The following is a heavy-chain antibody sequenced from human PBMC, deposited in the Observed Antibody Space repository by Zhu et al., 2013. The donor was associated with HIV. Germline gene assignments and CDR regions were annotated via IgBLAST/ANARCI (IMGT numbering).Heavy chain of an antibody. CDR1: GYTFTGYY. CDR2: INPNSGGT. Sequence: QVQLVQSGAEVKKTGASVKVSCKASGYTFTGYYMHWVRQAPGQGLEWMGWINPNSGGTIHAQKFQGRVTMTRDTSISTAYMELSRLRSEDTAVYYCATGPTYSVSPAWGQGALVTVSS. CDR3: ATGPTYSVSPA. V-gene: IGHV1-2*02. D-gene: IGHD3-16*01. J-gene: IGHJ5*02.